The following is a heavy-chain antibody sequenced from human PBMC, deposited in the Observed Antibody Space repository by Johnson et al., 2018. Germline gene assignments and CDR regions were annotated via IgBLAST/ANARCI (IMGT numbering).Heavy chain of an antibody. Sequence: VQLVQSGGGLVQPGGSLRLSCAASGFTFSSYSMNWVRQAPGKGLEWVSSISSSSSYIYYADSVKGRFTLSRDNSKNTLYLQINSLRAEDTAVYYCARPESANYYDSGEYFQHWGQGTLVTVSS. J-gene: IGHJ1*01. V-gene: IGHV3-21*01. CDR2: ISSSSSYI. D-gene: IGHD3-22*01. CDR1: GFTFSSYS. CDR3: ARPESANYYDSGEYFQH.